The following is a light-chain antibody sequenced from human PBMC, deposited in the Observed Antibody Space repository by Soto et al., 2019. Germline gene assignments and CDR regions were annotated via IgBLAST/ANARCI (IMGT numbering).Light chain of an antibody. V-gene: IGKV1-5*01. CDR2: DAS. CDR1: QRISSW. J-gene: IGKJ2*01. CDR3: QQYNSYPYT. Sequence: DIQMTQSPSTLAASIGDRVTITCRASQRISSWLAWYQQKPGEAPKVLIYDASSLESGVPSRFSGSGSGTEFTLTISSLQPDDFTTYYCQQYNSYPYTFGQGTKLEIK.